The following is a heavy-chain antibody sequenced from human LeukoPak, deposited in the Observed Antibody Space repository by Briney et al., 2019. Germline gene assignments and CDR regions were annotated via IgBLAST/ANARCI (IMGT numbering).Heavy chain of an antibody. D-gene: IGHD6-6*01. CDR3: APYSSSPFDY. CDR2: INPNSGGT. Sequence: GASVKVSCKASGYTFTGYYMHWGRQAPGQGPGWMGWINPNSGGTNYAQTFQGRVTMTRDTSISTAYPEPSRLRSDATAVSYCAPYSSSPFDYWGQGTLVTVSP. CDR1: GYTFTGYY. J-gene: IGHJ4*02. V-gene: IGHV1-2*02.